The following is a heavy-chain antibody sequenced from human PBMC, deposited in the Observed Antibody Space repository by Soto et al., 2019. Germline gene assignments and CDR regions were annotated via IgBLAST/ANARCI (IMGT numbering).Heavy chain of an antibody. J-gene: IGHJ6*02. CDR1: GGTFSSYA. V-gene: IGHV1-69*06. CDR2: IIPICGTA. Sequence: QVQLVQSGSEVKKPGSSVKVSCKASGGTFSSYAISWVRPAPGQWLEWMGGIIPICGTANYAQKFQGRVTITADKSTSTAYMELSSLRSEDTAVYYCARAARYYYYGMEVWGQGTTVTVS. CDR3: ARAARYYYYGMEV.